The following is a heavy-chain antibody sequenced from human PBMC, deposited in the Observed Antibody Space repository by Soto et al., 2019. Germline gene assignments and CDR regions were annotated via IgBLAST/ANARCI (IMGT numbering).Heavy chain of an antibody. CDR2: IYYSGST. J-gene: IGHJ4*02. CDR3: ARETYSYGSTN. Sequence: QVQLQESGPGLVKPSQTLSLTCTVSGGSISSGGYYWSWIRQHPGKGLEWIGYIYYSGSTYYNPSLKSXXTXSXXTSKNQFSLKLSSVTAADTAVYYCARETYSYGSTNWGQGTLVTVSS. CDR1: GGSISSGGYY. D-gene: IGHD5-18*01. V-gene: IGHV4-31*03.